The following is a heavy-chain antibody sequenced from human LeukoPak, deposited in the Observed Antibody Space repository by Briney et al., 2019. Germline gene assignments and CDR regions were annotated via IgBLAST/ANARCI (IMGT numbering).Heavy chain of an antibody. Sequence: ASVKVSCKATGFTFTNYDINWVRQATGQGLKWMGWMNPINGNTGYAQKFQGRVTMTRNTSISTAYMELSSLRSEDTAVYYCARARRDRGYDFWSGYWKGVWFDPWGQGTLVTVSS. J-gene: IGHJ5*02. CDR3: ARARRDRGYDFWSGYWKGVWFDP. CDR1: GFTFTNYD. D-gene: IGHD3-3*01. V-gene: IGHV1-8*01. CDR2: MNPINGNT.